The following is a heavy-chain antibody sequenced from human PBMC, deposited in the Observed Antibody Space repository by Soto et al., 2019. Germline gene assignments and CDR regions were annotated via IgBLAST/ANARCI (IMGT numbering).Heavy chain of an antibody. CDR2: IYYTGSP. V-gene: IGHV4-59*01. D-gene: IGHD1-26*01. Sequence: AETLSLTCNVSGGSISTYYWSWIRQPPGKALEWIGYIYYTGSPTYNPSLKSRVTISEDSSKRTVSLKLMSVTAEDTAVYYCARSRATRQPFDYWGQGTLVTVSS. J-gene: IGHJ4*02. CDR3: ARSRATRQPFDY. CDR1: GGSISTYY.